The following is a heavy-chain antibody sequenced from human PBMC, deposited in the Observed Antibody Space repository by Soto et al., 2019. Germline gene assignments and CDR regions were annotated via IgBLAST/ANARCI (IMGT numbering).Heavy chain of an antibody. J-gene: IGHJ5*02. CDR1: GFTFSSYA. CDR3: ARRDGYYDSSGYSTENWFDP. D-gene: IGHD3-22*01. V-gene: IGHV3-30-3*01. CDR2: ISYDGSNK. Sequence: HPGGSLRLSCAASGFTFSSYAMHWVRQAPGKGLEWVAVISYDGSNKYYADSVKGRFTISRDNSKNTLYLQMNSLRAEDTAVYYCARRDGYYDSSGYSTENWFDPWGQGTLVTVSS.